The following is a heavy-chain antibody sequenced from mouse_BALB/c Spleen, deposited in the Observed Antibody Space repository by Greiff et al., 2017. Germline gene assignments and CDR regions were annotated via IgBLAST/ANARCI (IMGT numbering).Heavy chain of an antibody. CDR2: ISSGGSYT. CDR3: TRDVGNYLDY. V-gene: IGHV5-6-4*01. J-gene: IGHJ2*01. Sequence: EVKLMESGGGLVKPGGSLKLSCAASGFTFSSYTMSWVRQTPEKRLEWVATISSGGSYTYYPDSVKGRFTISRDNAKNTLYLQMSSLKSEDTAMYYCTRDVGNYLDYWGQGTTLTVSS. CDR1: GFTFSSYT.